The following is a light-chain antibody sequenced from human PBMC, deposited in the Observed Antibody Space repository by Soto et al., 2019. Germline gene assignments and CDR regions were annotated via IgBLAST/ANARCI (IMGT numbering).Light chain of an antibody. CDR1: QSVSSY. V-gene: IGKV3-11*01. J-gene: IGKJ1*01. CDR3: QQRSNRPRGT. CDR2: DAS. Sequence: EIVLTQSPATLSLSPGERATLSCRASQSVSSYLSWYQQKPGQAPRLLIYDASNRATGLPARFSGSGSGTDFTRTLSSLEPEDFAVYYCQQRSNRPRGTFGQGTKVEIK.